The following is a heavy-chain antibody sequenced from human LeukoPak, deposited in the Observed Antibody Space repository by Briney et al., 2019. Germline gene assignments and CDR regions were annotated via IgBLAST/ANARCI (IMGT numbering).Heavy chain of an antibody. CDR2: ISAYNGAT. CDR1: GYTFTSYG. V-gene: IGHV1-18*01. CDR3: ARDRSYGPYNFED. J-gene: IGHJ4*02. D-gene: IGHD3-16*01. Sequence: ASVKVSCKASGYTFTSYGISWVRQAPGQGLEWMGWISAYNGATNYARKFQGRVAMTIDTSTSTAYMELGSLRSDDTAVYYCARDRSYGPYNFEDWGQGTLVTVSS.